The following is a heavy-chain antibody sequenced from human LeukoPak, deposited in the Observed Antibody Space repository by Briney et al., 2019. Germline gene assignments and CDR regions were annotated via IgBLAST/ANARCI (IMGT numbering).Heavy chain of an antibody. CDR2: ISSSSYI. CDR3: AKDARRSSGWWFFDH. D-gene: IGHD6-19*01. CDR1: GFTFSSYS. J-gene: IGHJ4*02. Sequence: KPGGSLRLSCAASGFTFSSYSMNWVRQAPGKGLEWVSSISSSSYIYYADSVKGRFTISRDNAKNSLYLQMNSLRAEDTAVYYCAKDARRSSGWWFFDHWGQGTLVTVSS. V-gene: IGHV3-21*04.